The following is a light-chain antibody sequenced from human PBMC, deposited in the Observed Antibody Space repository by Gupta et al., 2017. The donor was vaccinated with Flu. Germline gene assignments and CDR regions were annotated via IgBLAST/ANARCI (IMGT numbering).Light chain of an antibody. V-gene: IGKV3-11*01. CDR1: QSVSSY. CDR2: DAS. CDR3: QQRSNWPSGT. J-gene: IGKJ1*01. Sequence: ELVLTQSPATLSLSPGERATLACRASQSVSSYLAWYQQKPGQAPRLLIYDASNRATGIPARFSGSGSGTDFTLTISSLVPEDFAVYYCQQRSNWPSGTFGQGTKVEIK.